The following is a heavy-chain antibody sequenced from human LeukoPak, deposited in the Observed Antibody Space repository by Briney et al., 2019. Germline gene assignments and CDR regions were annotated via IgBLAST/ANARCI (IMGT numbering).Heavy chain of an antibody. CDR3: ARYYDSSGYSFDY. V-gene: IGHV4-39*01. D-gene: IGHD3-22*01. Sequence: AETLSLTCTVSGGSISSSSYYWGWIRQPPGKGLEWIGSIYYSGSTYYNPSLKSRVTISVDTSKNQFSLKLSSVTAADTAVYYCARYYDSSGYSFDYWGQGTLVTVSS. J-gene: IGHJ4*02. CDR1: GGSISSSSYY. CDR2: IYYSGST.